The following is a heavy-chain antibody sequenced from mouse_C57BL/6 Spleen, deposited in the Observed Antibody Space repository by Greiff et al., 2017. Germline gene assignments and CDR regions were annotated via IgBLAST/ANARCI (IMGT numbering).Heavy chain of an antibody. D-gene: IGHD1-1*01. V-gene: IGHV1-18*01. CDR2: INPNNGGT. CDR1: GYTFTDYN. CDR3: ARLDYGSSHWYFDV. Sequence: VQLKQSGPELVKPGASVKIPCKASGYTFTDYNMDWVKQSHGKSLEWIGDINPNNGGTIYNQKFKGKATLTVDKPSSTAYMELRSLTSEDTAVYYCARLDYGSSHWYFDVWGTGTTVTVSS. J-gene: IGHJ1*03.